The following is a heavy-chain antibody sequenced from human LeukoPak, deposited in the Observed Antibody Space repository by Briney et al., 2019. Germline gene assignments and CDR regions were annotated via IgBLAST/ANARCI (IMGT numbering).Heavy chain of an antibody. V-gene: IGHV4-30-4*01. D-gene: IGHD3-10*01. CDR3: ARDLREVRGVNWFDP. Sequence: SQTLSLTCTVSGGSISSGDHYWSWIRQPPGKGLEWVGHIHYSGSTYFNPSLKSRVTISVDTSKNQFSLKLSSVTAADAAVYYCARDLREVRGVNWFDPWGQGTLVTVSS. CDR1: GGSISSGDHY. CDR2: IHYSGST. J-gene: IGHJ5*02.